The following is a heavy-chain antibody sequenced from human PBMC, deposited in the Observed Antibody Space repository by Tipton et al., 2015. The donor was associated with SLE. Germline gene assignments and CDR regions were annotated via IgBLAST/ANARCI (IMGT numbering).Heavy chain of an antibody. CDR3: AIAVAGTLFFDY. CDR2: ISAYNGNT. J-gene: IGHJ4*02. D-gene: IGHD6-19*01. CDR1: GFTFTSYG. V-gene: IGHV1-18*01. Sequence: QLVQSGAEVKKPGASVKVSCKASGFTFTSYGISWVRQAPGQGLEWMGWISAYNGNTDYAQRLQGRVTMTTDTSTSTAYMELRSLRSEDTAVYYCAIAVAGTLFFDYWGQGALVTVSS.